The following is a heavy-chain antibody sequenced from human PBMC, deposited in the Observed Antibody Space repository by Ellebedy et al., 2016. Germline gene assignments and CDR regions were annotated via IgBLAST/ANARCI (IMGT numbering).Heavy chain of an antibody. Sequence: GESLKISXAASGFTFSSYSMNWVRQAPGKGLEWVSSISSSSSYIYYADSVRGRFTVSRDSAKNSLYLQMSSLRAEDTALYYCARASKSDLEYNPLGVWGHGTTVTVSS. CDR1: GFTFSSYS. V-gene: IGHV3-21*01. D-gene: IGHD1-1*01. CDR3: ARASKSDLEYNPLGV. CDR2: ISSSSSYI. J-gene: IGHJ6*01.